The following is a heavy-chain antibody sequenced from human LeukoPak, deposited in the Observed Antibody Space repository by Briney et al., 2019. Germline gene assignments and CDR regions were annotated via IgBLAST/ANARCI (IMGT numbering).Heavy chain of an antibody. CDR3: VSPRGFSYGHFDY. J-gene: IGHJ4*02. Sequence: PSETLSLTCTVSGGSISSSSAYWGWIRQPPGKGLEWIGSIYYSKNTYYNPSLKSRVTISADTSKNQFSLTLGSVSATDTAVYYCVSPRGFSYGHFDYWGQGTLVTVSS. CDR1: GGSISSSSAY. V-gene: IGHV4-39*01. D-gene: IGHD5-18*01. CDR2: IYYSKNT.